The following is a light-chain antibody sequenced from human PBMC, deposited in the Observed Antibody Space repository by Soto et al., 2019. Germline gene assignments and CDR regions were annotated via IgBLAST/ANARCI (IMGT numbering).Light chain of an antibody. V-gene: IGLV2-8*01. CDR3: SSYAGINTDVV. J-gene: IGLJ2*01. Sequence: QSVLTQPPSASGSPGQSVTISCTGTSSDVGGYGYVSWYQQHPGKAPKLMIFEVTKRASGVPNRFSGSKSGNTASLTVSGLQVEDEADYYCSSYAGINTDVVFGGGTKVTVL. CDR2: EVT. CDR1: SSDVGGYGY.